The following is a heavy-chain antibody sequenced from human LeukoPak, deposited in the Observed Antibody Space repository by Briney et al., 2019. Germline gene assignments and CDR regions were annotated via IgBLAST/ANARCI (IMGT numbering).Heavy chain of an antibody. CDR1: GGSISSGGYY. Sequence: SETLSLTCTVSGGSISSGGYYWSWIRQHPGKGLEWIGYIYYSGSTYYNPSLKSRVTISVDTSKNQFSLKLSSVTAADTAVYYCARVMAEGGYYYDSSGYFDYWGQGTLVTVSP. D-gene: IGHD3-22*01. V-gene: IGHV4-31*03. J-gene: IGHJ4*02. CDR3: ARVMAEGGYYYDSSGYFDY. CDR2: IYYSGST.